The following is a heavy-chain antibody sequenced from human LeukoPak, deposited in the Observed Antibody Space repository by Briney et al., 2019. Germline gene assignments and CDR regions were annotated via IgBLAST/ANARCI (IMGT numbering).Heavy chain of an antibody. D-gene: IGHD6-6*01. V-gene: IGHV1-46*01. Sequence: ASVKVSCKASGYTFTSYYMHWVRQAPGQGLEWMGIINPSGGSTSYAQKFQGRVTMTRDMSTSTVYMELSSLRSEDTAVYHCARNLEYSSSWPLYYYYYYMDVWGKGTTVTVSS. CDR2: INPSGGST. CDR3: ARNLEYSSSWPLYYYYYYMDV. J-gene: IGHJ6*03. CDR1: GYTFTSYY.